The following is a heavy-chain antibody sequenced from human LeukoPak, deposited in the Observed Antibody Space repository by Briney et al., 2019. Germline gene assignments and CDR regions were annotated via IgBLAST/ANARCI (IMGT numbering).Heavy chain of an antibody. Sequence: GGSLRLSCAASGFTFDDYAMHWVRQAPGKGLEWVSLISGDGGSTYYADSLKGGFTISRDNSKNSLYLQMNSLRTEDTALYYCAKDTLRGYSYGFHNYMDVWGKGTTVTVSS. CDR3: AKDTLRGYSYGFHNYMDV. V-gene: IGHV3-43*02. D-gene: IGHD5-18*01. J-gene: IGHJ6*03. CDR2: ISGDGGST. CDR1: GFTFDDYA.